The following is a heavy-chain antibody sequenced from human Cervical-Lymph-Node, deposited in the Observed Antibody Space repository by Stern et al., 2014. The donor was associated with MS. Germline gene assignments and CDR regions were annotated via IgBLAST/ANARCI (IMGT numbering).Heavy chain of an antibody. CDR3: ARVVWAAGWYHTDY. D-gene: IGHD6-19*01. CDR1: GYIFTNYG. CDR2: ISTPNGNP. V-gene: IGHV1-18*01. Sequence: EQLVESGAEVKKPGASVKVSCKASGYIFTNYGISWVRQAPGKGLEWMGWISTPNGNPKYVDKFTDRVTMTADPLTSTASMPATGLGSDDTAMYYCARVVWAAGWYHTDYWGPGTLVIVSS. J-gene: IGHJ4*02.